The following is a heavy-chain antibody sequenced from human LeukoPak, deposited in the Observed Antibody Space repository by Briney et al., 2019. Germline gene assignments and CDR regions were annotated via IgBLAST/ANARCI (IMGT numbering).Heavy chain of an antibody. CDR1: GGSISSSSYY. D-gene: IGHD2-21*02. J-gene: IGHJ3*02. Sequence: SETLSLTCTVSGGSISSSSYYWGWIRQPPGKGLEWIGSIYYSGSTYYNPSLKSRVAISVDTSKNQFSLKLSSVTAADTAVYYCARPLSHIVVVTVNAFDIWGQGTMVTVSS. CDR2: IYYSGST. CDR3: ARPLSHIVVVTVNAFDI. V-gene: IGHV4-39*01.